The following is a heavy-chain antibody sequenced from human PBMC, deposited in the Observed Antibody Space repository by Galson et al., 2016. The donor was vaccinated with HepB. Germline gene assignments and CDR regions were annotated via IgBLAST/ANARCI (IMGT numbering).Heavy chain of an antibody. CDR2: INPGNGNT. J-gene: IGHJ4*02. CDR3: AREFGDCSSLECSKQHFDH. V-gene: IGHV1-46*01. CDR1: YTFTSYC. Sequence: YTFTSYCMHWVRQAPGQGLEWMAIINPGNGNTNYAQRFQGRITMTRDTSTSTVYMELSSLRSEDTAVYYCAREFGDCSSLECSKQHFDHWGQGSLVTVSS. D-gene: IGHD2-2*01.